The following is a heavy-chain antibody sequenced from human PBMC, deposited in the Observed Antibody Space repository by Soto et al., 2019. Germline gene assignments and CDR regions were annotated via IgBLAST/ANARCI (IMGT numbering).Heavy chain of an antibody. J-gene: IGHJ4*02. CDR3: ARNLAAAGPFDC. CDR2: ISAYNGNT. Sequence: QVQLVQSGAEVKKRGASVKVSCKASGYTFTNYAFSWVRQAPGQGLEWMGWISAYNGNTNYPQKTQGRVTMTTDTSTSTAYMELRSLRSDDTAVYYCARNLAAAGPFDCWGQGTLVTVSS. D-gene: IGHD6-13*01. V-gene: IGHV1-18*01. CDR1: GYTFTNYA.